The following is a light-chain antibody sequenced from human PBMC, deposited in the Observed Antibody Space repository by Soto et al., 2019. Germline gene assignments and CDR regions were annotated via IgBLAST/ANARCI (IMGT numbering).Light chain of an antibody. J-gene: IGKJ1*01. CDR1: QSVGSRC. V-gene: IGKV3-20*01. CDR2: GAS. Sequence: EVVLTQSPGTLSLSPGERATLSCGASQSVGSRCVAWYQQKPGQAPRLLIYGASSRATGIPDRFSGSGSGTDFTLTISRLEPEDFAVYYCQQYTKSPWTFGQGTKVEMK. CDR3: QQYTKSPWT.